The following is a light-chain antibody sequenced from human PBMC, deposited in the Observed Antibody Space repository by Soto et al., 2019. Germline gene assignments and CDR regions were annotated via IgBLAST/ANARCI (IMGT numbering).Light chain of an antibody. Sequence: DLQLTQSPSSLSASIGGRVTITCRASQSFSTYLNWYQQKPGKAPKLLIYAASVLQSGVPSRFRGSGSGPYFTLTISNLQPEDFATYYCQQSYSTPLCFGGGTKVDIK. CDR2: AAS. CDR3: QQSYSTPLC. J-gene: IGKJ4*01. V-gene: IGKV1-39*01. CDR1: QSFSTY.